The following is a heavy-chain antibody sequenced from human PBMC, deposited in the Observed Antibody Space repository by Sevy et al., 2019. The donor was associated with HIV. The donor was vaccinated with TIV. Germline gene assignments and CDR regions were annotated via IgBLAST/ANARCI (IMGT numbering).Heavy chain of an antibody. CDR1: GFTFRAYA. CDR3: SRWGSDYIRDY. J-gene: IGHJ4*02. D-gene: IGHD4-17*01. CDR2: IRNAPYGEAT. Sequence: GGSLRLSCSTSGFTFRAYAISWVRQAPGKGLEWVGLIRNAPYGEATEYGASVEGRFFLSRDDSKSVAYLQMNSLYTEDTAVYYCSRWGSDYIRDYWGQGTLVTVSS. V-gene: IGHV3-49*04.